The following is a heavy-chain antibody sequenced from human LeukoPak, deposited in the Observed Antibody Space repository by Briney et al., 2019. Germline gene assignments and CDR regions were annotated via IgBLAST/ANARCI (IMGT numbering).Heavy chain of an antibody. J-gene: IGHJ6*02. CDR3: ARDEELLWFGELLGTSYYYYYGMDV. CDR2: INAGNGNT. D-gene: IGHD3-10*01. CDR1: GYTFTSYA. Sequence: ASVKVSCKASGYTFTSYAMHWVRQAPGQRLEWMGWINAGNGNTKYSQKFQGRVTITRDTSASTAYMELSSLRSKDTAVYYCARDEELLWFGELLGTSYYYYYGMDVWGQGTTVTVSS. V-gene: IGHV1-3*01.